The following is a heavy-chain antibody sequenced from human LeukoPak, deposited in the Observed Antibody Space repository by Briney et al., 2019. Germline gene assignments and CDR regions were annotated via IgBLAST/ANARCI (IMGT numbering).Heavy chain of an antibody. D-gene: IGHD2-15*01. V-gene: IGHV3-23*01. CDR1: GFTFSSSA. Sequence: GGSLRLSCAASGFTFSSSAMTWVRQAPGRGLEWVSAISGSGDSTFYADSVKGRFTISRDSSKNTVYLQMNSLRAGDTAIYYCAKGMSGSCYSGLHCWGPGTLVTVSS. CDR3: AKGMSGSCYSGLHC. CDR2: ISGSGDST. J-gene: IGHJ4*02.